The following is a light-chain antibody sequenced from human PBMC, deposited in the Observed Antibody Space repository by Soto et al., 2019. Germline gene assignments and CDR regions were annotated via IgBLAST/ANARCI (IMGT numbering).Light chain of an antibody. CDR2: SAS. Sequence: DIQMTQSPSSLSASVGDRVTITFRVSQGISNYLAWYQQKPGKVPKLLIYSASTLQSGVPPRFSGRGSGTDFTLTISCLEPEDVAAYYCQHYNSAAYTFGQGTKLEIK. V-gene: IGKV1-27*01. J-gene: IGKJ2*01. CDR1: QGISNY. CDR3: QHYNSAAYT.